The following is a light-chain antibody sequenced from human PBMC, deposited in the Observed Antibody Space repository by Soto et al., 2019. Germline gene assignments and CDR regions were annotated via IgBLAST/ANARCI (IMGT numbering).Light chain of an antibody. J-gene: IGKJ4*02. CDR2: GAS. Sequence: VSLKKGKRATLSCRASQSVSSSYLAWYQQKPGQAPRLLIYGASSRATGTPDRFSGSGSGTDFTLTISCLQPEDGTVYYCTLRAIWLSTF. CDR3: TLRAIWLST. V-gene: IGKV3D-20*02. CDR1: QSVSSSY.